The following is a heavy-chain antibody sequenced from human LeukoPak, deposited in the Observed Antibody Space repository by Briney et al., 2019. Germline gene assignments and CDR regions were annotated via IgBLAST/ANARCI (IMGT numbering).Heavy chain of an antibody. D-gene: IGHD6-13*01. CDR2: IYYSGST. CDR3: ARAFSSGWYENFQH. CDR1: GGSISSSSYY. Sequence: SETLSLTCTVSGGSISSSSYYWGWIRQPPGKGLEWIGSIYYSGSTYYNPSLKSRVTMSIDTSKNQVSLKLTSVTAADTAVYYCARAFSSGWYENFQHWGQGTLVTVSS. J-gene: IGHJ1*01. V-gene: IGHV4-39*07.